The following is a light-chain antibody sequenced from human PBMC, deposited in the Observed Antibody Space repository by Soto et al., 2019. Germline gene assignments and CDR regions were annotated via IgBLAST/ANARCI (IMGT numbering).Light chain of an antibody. Sequence: DIVMTQSPDSLPVSLGERATINCKSSQSVLYSSNNKNYLAWYQQKPGQPPKLLIYWASTRESGVPDRFSGSGSGTDFTLTISSLQAEDVAIYYCQQYYTPPWTFGPGTKVEIK. CDR3: QQYYTPPWT. CDR1: QSVLYSSNNKNY. CDR2: WAS. J-gene: IGKJ1*01. V-gene: IGKV4-1*01.